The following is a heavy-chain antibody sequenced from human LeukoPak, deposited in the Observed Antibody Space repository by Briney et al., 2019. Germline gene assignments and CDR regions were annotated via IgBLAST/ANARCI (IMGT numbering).Heavy chain of an antibody. Sequence: ASVKVSCKASVGTFSSYAISWVRQAPGQGLEWMGGIIPIFGTANYAQKFQGRVTITADESTSTAYMELSSLRSEDTAVYYCAREERGRYSSGWYSGWFDPWGKGTTVTVSS. D-gene: IGHD6-19*01. J-gene: IGHJ6*04. V-gene: IGHV1-69*13. CDR2: IIPIFGTA. CDR3: AREERGRYSSGWYSGWFDP. CDR1: VGTFSSYA.